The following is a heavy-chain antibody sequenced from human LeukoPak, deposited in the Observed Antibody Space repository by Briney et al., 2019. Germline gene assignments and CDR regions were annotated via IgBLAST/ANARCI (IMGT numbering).Heavy chain of an antibody. CDR2: IYPGNSET. J-gene: IGHJ6*03. CDR3: ARPQVGYNTAFRDYYYYMDV. D-gene: IGHD1-14*01. CDR1: GYKFSNFW. V-gene: IGHV5-51*01. Sequence: GESLKISCKGSGYKFSNFWIGWVRQLPGKGLEWMGLIYPGNSETRYSPSFQGQVIISADKSLSTAYLQWSSLKASDTAMYYCARPQVGYNTAFRDYYYYMDVSGKGTTVTVTS.